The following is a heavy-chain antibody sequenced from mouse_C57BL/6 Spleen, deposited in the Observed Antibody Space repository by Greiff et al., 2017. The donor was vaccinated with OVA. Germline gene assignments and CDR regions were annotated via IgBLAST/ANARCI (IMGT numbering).Heavy chain of an antibody. J-gene: IGHJ2*01. Sequence: VKLQQPGAELVRPGSSVKLSCKASGYTFTSYWMHWVKQRPIQGLEWIGNIDPSDSETHYNQKFKDKATLTVDKSSSTAYMQLSSLTSEDSAVYYCARRDSNYDFDYWGQGTTLTVSS. CDR1: GYTFTSYW. CDR2: IDPSDSET. CDR3: ARRDSNYDFDY. D-gene: IGHD2-5*01. V-gene: IGHV1-52*01.